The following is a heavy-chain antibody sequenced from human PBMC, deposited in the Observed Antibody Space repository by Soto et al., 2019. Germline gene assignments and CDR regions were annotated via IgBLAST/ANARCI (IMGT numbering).Heavy chain of an antibody. CDR3: AKSALVLLWFGDQD. V-gene: IGHV3-23*01. CDR1: GFTFSSYA. J-gene: IGHJ4*02. CDR2: ISGSGGST. D-gene: IGHD3-10*01. Sequence: EVQLLESGGGLVQPGGSLRLSCAASGFTFSSYAMSWVRQAPGKGLEWVSGISGSGGSTYYADSVKGRFTISRDNSKNAIYLQMNSLRAEDTAVYYCAKSALVLLWFGDQDWGQGTLVTVSS.